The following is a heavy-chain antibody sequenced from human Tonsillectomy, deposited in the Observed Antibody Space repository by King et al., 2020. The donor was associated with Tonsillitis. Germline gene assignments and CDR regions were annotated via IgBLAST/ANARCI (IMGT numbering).Heavy chain of an antibody. CDR1: GSTFRNAW. CDR3: TTDVSSYDVFTGYHQFDF. D-gene: IGHD3-9*01. V-gene: IGHV3-15*01. J-gene: IGHJ4*02. Sequence: VQLVESGGGVVQPGGSLRLSCAASGSTFRNAWMAWVCQAPGRGLEWVGRIKSNSDGGATDYAAAVKGRFTVPRDDSKNTLYLQMNSLKTEDTAVYYCTTDVSSYDVFTGYHQFDFWGQGTLVTVSS. CDR2: IKSNSDGGAT.